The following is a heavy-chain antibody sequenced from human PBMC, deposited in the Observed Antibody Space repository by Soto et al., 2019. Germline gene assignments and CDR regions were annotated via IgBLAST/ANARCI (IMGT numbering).Heavy chain of an antibody. J-gene: IGHJ4*02. CDR2: IYYSGST. Sequence: SETLSLTCTVSGGSISSYYWSWIRQPPGKGLEWIGYIYYSGSTNYNPSLKSRVTISVDTSKNQFSLKLSSVTAADTAVYYCAGSSSWYLEDYWGQGTLVTVSS. CDR1: GGSISSYY. CDR3: AGSSSWYLEDY. V-gene: IGHV4-59*01. D-gene: IGHD6-13*01.